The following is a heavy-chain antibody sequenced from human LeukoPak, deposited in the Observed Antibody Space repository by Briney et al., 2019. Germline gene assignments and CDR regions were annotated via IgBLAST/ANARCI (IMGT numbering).Heavy chain of an antibody. J-gene: IGHJ4*02. Sequence: PSGTLSLTCAVSGGSISSSNWWSWVRQPPGQGLEWIGEIYHSGSTNYNPSLKSRVTISVDKSKNQFSLKLSSVTAADTAVYYCARGAAGYDSSGYYLEYFDYWGQGTLVTVSS. CDR2: IYHSGST. D-gene: IGHD3-22*01. CDR1: GGSISSSNW. V-gene: IGHV4-4*02. CDR3: ARGAAGYDSSGYYLEYFDY.